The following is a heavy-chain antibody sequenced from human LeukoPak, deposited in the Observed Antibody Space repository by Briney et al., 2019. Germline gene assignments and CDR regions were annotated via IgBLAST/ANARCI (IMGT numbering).Heavy chain of an antibody. J-gene: IGHJ6*03. CDR1: GGSFSGYY. Sequence: SETLSLTCAVYGGSFSGYYWSWIRHPPGKGLEWIGEINHSGSTNYNPTLKSRVTISVDTSNNQLSLKLSSVTAADTAVYYCARVPSGAGPYYYYMDVWGKGTTVTVSS. CDR2: INHSGST. CDR3: ARVPSGAGPYYYYMDV. D-gene: IGHD3-10*01. V-gene: IGHV4-34*01.